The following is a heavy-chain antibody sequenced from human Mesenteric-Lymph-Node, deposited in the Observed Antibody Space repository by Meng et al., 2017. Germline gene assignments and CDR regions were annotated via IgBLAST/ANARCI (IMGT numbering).Heavy chain of an antibody. V-gene: IGHV3-21*01. CDR2: ISSSSSYI. CDR3: ARAPHHYDSSAPDY. Sequence: GGSLRLSCAASGFTFSSYRMNWVRQAPGKGLEWVSSISSSSSYIYYADSVKGRFTISRDNAKDSLYLQMNSLRAEDTAVYYCARAPHHYDSSAPDYWGQGTLVTVSS. D-gene: IGHD3-22*01. CDR1: GFTFSSYR. J-gene: IGHJ4*02.